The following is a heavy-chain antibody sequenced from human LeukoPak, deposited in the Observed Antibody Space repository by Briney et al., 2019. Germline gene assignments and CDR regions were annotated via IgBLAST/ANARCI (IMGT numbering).Heavy chain of an antibody. Sequence: ASVKVSCKVSGYTLTELSMHWVRQAPGKGLEWMGGFDPEDGETIYAQKFQGRVTMTEDTSTDTAYMELSSLRSEDTAVYYCATRTQWLVLTEYYFDYWGQGTLVTVSS. CDR2: FDPEDGET. J-gene: IGHJ4*02. CDR1: GYTLTELS. D-gene: IGHD6-19*01. V-gene: IGHV1-24*01. CDR3: ATRTQWLVLTEYYFDY.